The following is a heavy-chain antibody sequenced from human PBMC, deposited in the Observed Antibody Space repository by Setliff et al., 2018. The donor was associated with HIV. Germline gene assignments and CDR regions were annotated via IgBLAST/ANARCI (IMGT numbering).Heavy chain of an antibody. CDR3: AREDYGDYQTLSGTEATD. D-gene: IGHD4-17*01. Sequence: SVKVSCKASGGTFSSYAISWVRQAPGQGLEWMGGIIPILGIASYAQKFQGRVTITTDESTSTAYMELSSLRSEDTAVYYCAREDYGDYQTLSGTEATDWGQGTLVTVPQ. J-gene: IGHJ4*02. CDR2: IIPILGIA. CDR1: GGTFSSYA. V-gene: IGHV1-69*10.